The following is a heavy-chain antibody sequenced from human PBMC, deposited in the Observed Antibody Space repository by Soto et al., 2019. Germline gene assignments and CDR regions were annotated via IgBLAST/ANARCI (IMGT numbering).Heavy chain of an antibody. V-gene: IGHV4-4*07. CDR2: LNTYGNT. Sequence: PSETQSLTYTVAEGYSSSHRGSWIRQTAGKGLEWIGRLNTYGNTHYNPSLKSRVTVSVDTSRNQFFLTLRSVTAADSAVYHCGRDSGETWDYEASWGQGTPVTV. D-gene: IGHD1-7*01. CDR3: GRDSGETWDYEAS. CDR1: EGYSSSHR. J-gene: IGHJ5*02.